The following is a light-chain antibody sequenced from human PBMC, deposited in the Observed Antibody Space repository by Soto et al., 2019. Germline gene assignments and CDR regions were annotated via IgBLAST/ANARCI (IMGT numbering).Light chain of an antibody. CDR1: SSNIGNNY. J-gene: IGLJ2*01. CDR3: ATWDSSLIAGV. Sequence: QSVLTQPPSVSAAPGQKVTISCSGSSSNIGNNYVSWYQHLPGTAPKLLIYDNTKRPSGIPGRFSGTKSGTSATLDITGLQTGDEAHYYCATWDSSLIAGVFGGGTKLTVL. CDR2: DNT. V-gene: IGLV1-51*01.